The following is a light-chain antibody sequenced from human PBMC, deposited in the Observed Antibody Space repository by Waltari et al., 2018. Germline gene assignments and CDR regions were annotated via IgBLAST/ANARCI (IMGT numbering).Light chain of an antibody. CDR3: QQYNSYSPVT. V-gene: IGKV1-5*03. J-gene: IGKJ4*01. Sequence: DIQLTQSPSTLSASVGDRVTITCRASQSIYSWLAWYQQKPEKAPKLLIYRASSLESGVPSRFSGSGSVTEFTLTISSLQPDDLATYYCQQYNSYSPVTFGGGTKVEIK. CDR1: QSIYSW. CDR2: RAS.